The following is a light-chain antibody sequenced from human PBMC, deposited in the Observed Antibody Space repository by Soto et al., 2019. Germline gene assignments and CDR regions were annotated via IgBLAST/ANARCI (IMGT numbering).Light chain of an antibody. Sequence: DIQMTQSPSTLSASVGDRVTITCRASQSLTGWLAWYQQKPGRAPTLLISKASSLESGVPSRFSGSGSGTEFTLTIKSMQPDPFANYYCQHYNSYSGTFGQGTKVDIK. V-gene: IGKV1-5*03. CDR3: QHYNSYSGT. CDR2: KAS. CDR1: QSLTGW. J-gene: IGKJ1*01.